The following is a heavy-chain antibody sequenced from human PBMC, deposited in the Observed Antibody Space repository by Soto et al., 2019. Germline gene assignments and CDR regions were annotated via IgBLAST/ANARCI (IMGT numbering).Heavy chain of an antibody. CDR3: VSARSGVLFDH. J-gene: IGHJ4*02. CDR2: INGDGTST. CDR1: GFTFSNYW. V-gene: IGHV3-74*01. Sequence: PGGSLRLSCAASGFTFSNYWMHWVRQAPGKGLVWVSRINGDGTSTFYADSVKGRFTISRDNAKNTLHLQMNSLRVEDTALYYCVSARSGVLFDHWGMGTLVTVSS. D-gene: IGHD3-3*01.